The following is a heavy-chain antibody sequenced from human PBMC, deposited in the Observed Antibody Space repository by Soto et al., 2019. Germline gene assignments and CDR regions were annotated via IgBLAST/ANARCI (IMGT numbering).Heavy chain of an antibody. CDR3: ARKDKSGYFNWFDP. CDR2: IFPSGSDT. D-gene: IGHD3-22*01. Sequence: GESLKIPCSTSGYRFTSYWIAWVRQMPGKGLEWMGIIFPSGSDTRYSPSFQGQVTISADRSTSTVFLQWASLKASDTAVYFCARKDKSGYFNWFDPWGQGTLVTVSS. V-gene: IGHV5-51*01. CDR1: GYRFTSYW. J-gene: IGHJ5*02.